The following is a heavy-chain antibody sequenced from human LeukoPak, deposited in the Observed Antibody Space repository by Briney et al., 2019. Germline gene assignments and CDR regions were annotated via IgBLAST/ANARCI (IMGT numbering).Heavy chain of an antibody. D-gene: IGHD6-19*01. V-gene: IGHV3-30*18. Sequence: PGGSLRLSCAASRSTFSTSGMHWVRQAPGKGLEWVAVISFDGRTESYADSVKGRFTISRDNSKNTLYLQMNSLTAEDTALYYCAKQVADSFYIDSWGQGTLVTVSS. J-gene: IGHJ4*02. CDR1: RSTFSTSG. CDR3: AKQVADSFYIDS. CDR2: ISFDGRTE.